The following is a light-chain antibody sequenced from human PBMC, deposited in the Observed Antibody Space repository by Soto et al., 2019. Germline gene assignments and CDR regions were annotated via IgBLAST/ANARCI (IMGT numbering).Light chain of an antibody. J-gene: IGKJ5*01. Sequence: DIQRTQSPSTLSASVGDRVTITCRASQSISSYLNWYQQKPGKAPKLLIYAASSLQSGVPSRFSGSGSGTDFTLTISSLQPEDFATYYCQQSYSTPITFGQGTLLEVK. CDR1: QSISSY. CDR3: QQSYSTPIT. V-gene: IGKV1-39*01. CDR2: AAS.